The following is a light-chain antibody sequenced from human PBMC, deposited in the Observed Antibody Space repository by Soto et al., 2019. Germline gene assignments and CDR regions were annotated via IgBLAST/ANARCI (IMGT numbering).Light chain of an antibody. J-gene: IGKJ1*01. CDR3: QQRSNWPPWT. Sequence: EIVLTQSPATLSLSPGERATLSCRASQSVSTYLAWYQQKPGQAPRLLIYDASNRATSIPARFSGSGSGTDFTLTINSIEPEYFAVYYCQQRSNWPPWTVGQGTKVEIK. CDR1: QSVSTY. CDR2: DAS. V-gene: IGKV3-11*01.